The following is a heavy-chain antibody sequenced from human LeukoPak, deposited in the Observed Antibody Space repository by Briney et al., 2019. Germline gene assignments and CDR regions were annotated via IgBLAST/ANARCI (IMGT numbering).Heavy chain of an antibody. CDR3: ARDLGGATTWGDY. Sequence: GGSLRLSCAASGFTFSSYGMPWVRQAPGKGLEWVAVIWYDGSNKYYADSVKGRFTISRDNSKNTLYLQMNSLRAEDTAVYYCARDLGGATTWGDYWGQGTLVTVSS. J-gene: IGHJ4*02. D-gene: IGHD1-26*01. V-gene: IGHV3-33*01. CDR1: GFTFSSYG. CDR2: IWYDGSNK.